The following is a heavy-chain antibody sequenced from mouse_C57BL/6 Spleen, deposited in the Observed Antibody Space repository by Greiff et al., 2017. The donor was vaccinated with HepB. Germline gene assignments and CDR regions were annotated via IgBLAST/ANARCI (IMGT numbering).Heavy chain of an antibody. CDR2: INPSNGGT. CDR3: ARSLSGFAY. Sequence: VKLQQPGTELVKPGASLKLSCKASGYTFTSYWMHWVKQRPRQGLEWIGNINPSNGGTNHNEKFKSRATLTVDKSSSTAYMQLSSLTSEDSAVYYCARSLSGFAYWGQGTLVTVSA. J-gene: IGHJ3*01. CDR1: GYTFTSYW. V-gene: IGHV1-53*01. D-gene: IGHD6-5*01.